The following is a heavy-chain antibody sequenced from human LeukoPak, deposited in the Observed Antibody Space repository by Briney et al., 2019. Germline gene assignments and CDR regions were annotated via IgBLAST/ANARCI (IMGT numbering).Heavy chain of an antibody. J-gene: IGHJ4*02. V-gene: IGHV3-64*01. CDR1: GFTFSSYA. CDR3: ARDYYDSSGYYRGAYYFDY. CDR2: ISSNGGST. D-gene: IGHD3-22*01. Sequence: PGGSLRLSCAASGFTFSSYAMHWVRQAPGKGLEYVSAISSNGGSTYYANSVKGRFTISRDNSKNTLYLQMGSLRAEDMAVYYCARDYYDSSGYYRGAYYFDYWGQGTLVTVSS.